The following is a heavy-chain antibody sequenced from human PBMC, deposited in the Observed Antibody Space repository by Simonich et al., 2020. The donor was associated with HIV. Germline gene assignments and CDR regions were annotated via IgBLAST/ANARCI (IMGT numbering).Heavy chain of an antibody. CDR1: GYTLTELC. Sequence: QVQLVQSGAEVKKPGASVKVSCKVSGYTLTELCMHWVRQAPGKGLEWMVWIRTYNGNNNDTQKLQGRVTITTDTATSTAYMELRSLRSDDTAVYYCARGNPFYDYWGQGTLVTVSS. V-gene: IGHV1-18*01. CDR3: ARGNPFYDY. CDR2: IRTYNGNN. J-gene: IGHJ4*02. D-gene: IGHD3-16*01.